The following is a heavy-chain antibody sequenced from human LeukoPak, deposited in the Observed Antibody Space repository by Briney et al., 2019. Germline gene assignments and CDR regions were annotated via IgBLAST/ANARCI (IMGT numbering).Heavy chain of an antibody. D-gene: IGHD6-13*01. Sequence: PGGSLRLSCAASGFTFSSYGMHWVRQAPGKGLEWVAVISYDGSNKYYADSVKGRFTISRDNSKNTLYVQMNSLRVEDTAVYYCAKDGSSSWYYFDYWGQGTLVTVSS. CDR1: GFTFSSYG. V-gene: IGHV3-30*18. CDR3: AKDGSSSWYYFDY. J-gene: IGHJ4*02. CDR2: ISYDGSNK.